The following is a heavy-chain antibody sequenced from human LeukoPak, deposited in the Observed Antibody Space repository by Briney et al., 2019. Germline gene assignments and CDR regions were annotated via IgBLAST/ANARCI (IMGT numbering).Heavy chain of an antibody. CDR2: IWYDGSNK. CDR3: AQDIRAEAY. D-gene: IGHD2-2*02. Sequence: QTGGSLRLSCAASGFTFSSYSMHWVRQAPGKGLEWVAIIWYDGSNKYYADSVRGRFTISRDNSKNTLYLQMNSLRAEDTAIYYCAQDIRAEAYWGQGTLVTVSS. J-gene: IGHJ4*02. CDR1: GFTFSSYS. V-gene: IGHV3-30*02.